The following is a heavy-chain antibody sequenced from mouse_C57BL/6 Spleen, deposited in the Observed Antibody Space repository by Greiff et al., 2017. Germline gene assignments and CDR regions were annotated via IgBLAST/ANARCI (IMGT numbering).Heavy chain of an antibody. CDR3: ARGGGPWYFDV. V-gene: IGHV1-59*01. CDR2: IDPSDSYT. CDR1: GYTFTSYW. J-gene: IGHJ1*03. Sequence: QVQLQQPGAELVRPGTSVKLSCKASGYTFTSYWMHWVKQRPGQGLEWIGVIDPSDSYTNYNQKFKGKATLTVDTSSSTAYMQLSSLTSEDSAVYYCARGGGPWYFDVWGTGTTVSVSS. D-gene: IGHD1-1*02.